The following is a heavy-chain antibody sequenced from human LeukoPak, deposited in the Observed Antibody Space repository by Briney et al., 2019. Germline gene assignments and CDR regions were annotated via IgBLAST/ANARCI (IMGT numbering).Heavy chain of an antibody. J-gene: IGHJ3*02. CDR1: GFTLSGYW. CDR2: IKKDGDEK. V-gene: IGHV3-7*01. D-gene: IGHD2-21*01. Sequence: RGSRRLSCAAYGFTLSGYWMSWVRRAAGKGREWVANIKKDGDEKYYVDSVKGRFTISRDNAKNSTYLQINSLRVEDTAVYYCAAVSYLAFDIWGQGTMVTVSS. CDR3: AAVSYLAFDI.